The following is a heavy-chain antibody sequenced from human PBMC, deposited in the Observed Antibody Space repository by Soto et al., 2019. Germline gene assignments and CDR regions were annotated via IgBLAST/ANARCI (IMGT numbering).Heavy chain of an antibody. CDR1: GYTFTGYY. CDR3: AKDQGEDTTPPGYYYYGMDV. CDR2: INPNSGGT. D-gene: IGHD2-15*01. Sequence: ASVKVSCKASGYTFTGYYMHWVRQAPGQGLEWMGWINPNSGGTNYAQKFQGRVTMTRDTSISTAYMELSSLRAEDTAVYYCAKDQGEDTTPPGYYYYGMDVWGQGTTVTVSS. V-gene: IGHV1-2*02. J-gene: IGHJ6*02.